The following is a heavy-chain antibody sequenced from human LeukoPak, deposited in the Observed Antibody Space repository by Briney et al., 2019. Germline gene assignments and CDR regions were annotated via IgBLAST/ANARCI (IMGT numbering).Heavy chain of an antibody. CDR3: ATAEQLV. CDR1: GDTPTEIS. D-gene: IGHD6-6*01. CDR2: LHPEDREV. Sequence: ASVKVSCRVSGDTPTEISIHWVRQTPGKGLEWMGGLHPEDREVIYAQKFQGRVTMTEDSSTDTAYMDLRSLRSEDTAVYYCATAEQLVWGQGTLATVSS. V-gene: IGHV1-24*01. J-gene: IGHJ1*01.